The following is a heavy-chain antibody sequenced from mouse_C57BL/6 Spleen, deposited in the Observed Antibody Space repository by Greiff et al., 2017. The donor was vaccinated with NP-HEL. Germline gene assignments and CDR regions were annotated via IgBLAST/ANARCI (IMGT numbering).Heavy chain of an antibody. V-gene: IGHV1-78*01. CDR3: ARPFYYYGSSPYFDY. CDR2: IYPRDGST. CDR1: GYTFTDHT. J-gene: IGHJ2*01. D-gene: IGHD1-1*01. Sequence: QVQLQQSDAELVKPGASVKISCKVSGYTFTDHTIHWMKQRPEQGLEWIGYIYPRDGSTKYNEKFKGKATLTADKSSSTAYMQLNSLTSEDSAVYFCARPFYYYGSSPYFDYWGKGTTLAVSS.